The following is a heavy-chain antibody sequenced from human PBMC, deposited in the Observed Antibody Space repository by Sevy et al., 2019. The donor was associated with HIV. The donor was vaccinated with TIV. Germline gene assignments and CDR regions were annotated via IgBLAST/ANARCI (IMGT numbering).Heavy chain of an antibody. J-gene: IGHJ4*01. CDR3: AKIWYYYDRSDPESFDY. CDR1: GFTFSSYA. Sequence: GGSLRLSCAASGFTFSSYAMSWVRQAPGKGLEWVSAISGSGGSTYYADSVKGRFTISRDNSKNTLYLQMNSLRAEDTAVYYCAKIWYYYDRSDPESFDYWGHGTLVTVSS. D-gene: IGHD3-22*01. CDR2: ISGSGGST. V-gene: IGHV3-23*01.